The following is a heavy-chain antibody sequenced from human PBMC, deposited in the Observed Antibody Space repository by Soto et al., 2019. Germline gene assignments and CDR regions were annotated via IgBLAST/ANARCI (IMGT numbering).Heavy chain of an antibody. V-gene: IGHV3-49*03. D-gene: IGHD4-17*01. J-gene: IGHJ4*02. CDR3: TRDRYGGNSGYGY. CDR1: GFTFGDYA. CDR2: IRSKAYGGTT. Sequence: GGSLRLSCTASGFTFGDYAMSWFRQAPGKGLEWVGFIRSKAYGGTTEYAASVKGRFTISRDDSKSIAYLQMNSLKTEDTAVYYCTRDRYGGNSGYGYWRQRTLVTVSS.